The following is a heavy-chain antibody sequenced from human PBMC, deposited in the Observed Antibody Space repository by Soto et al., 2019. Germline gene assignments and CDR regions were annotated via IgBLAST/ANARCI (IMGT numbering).Heavy chain of an antibody. J-gene: IGHJ4*02. CDR3: ARRDTSGFLRYFDN. CDR2: IVPNVGTV. V-gene: IGHV1-69*06. D-gene: IGHD3-3*01. CDR1: GGTLSSFINYP. Sequence: ASVEVPCKSSGGTLSSFINYPINWVRQAPGQGLEWMGGIVPNVGTVNYAQKFRGKVTITADKSTGTAYMELSSLRSEDTALYYCARRDTSGFLRYFDNWGQGTQVNVSS.